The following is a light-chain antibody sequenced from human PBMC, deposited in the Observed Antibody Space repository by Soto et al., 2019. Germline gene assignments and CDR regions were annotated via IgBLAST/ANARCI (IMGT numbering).Light chain of an antibody. V-gene: IGKV3-11*01. Sequence: EITLTQSPATLSVSPGERASLSCRASQSVTTYLAWYQQKPGQPPRLLIYDASTRAPGIPARFSGSGSGTDFTLTISSLEPEDFGVYYCQQRSNWPPIITFGPGTKVDIK. CDR1: QSVTTY. CDR3: QQRSNWPPIIT. CDR2: DAS. J-gene: IGKJ3*01.